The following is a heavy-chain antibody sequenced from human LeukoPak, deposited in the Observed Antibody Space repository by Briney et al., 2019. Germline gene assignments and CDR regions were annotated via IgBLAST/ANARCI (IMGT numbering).Heavy chain of an antibody. J-gene: IGHJ6*03. D-gene: IGHD3-16*01. Sequence: GGSLRLSCAASGFTFSSYSMNWVRQAPGKGLEWVSYISSSSNTIYYADSVKGRFTISRDNAKNSLYLQMNSLRAEDTAVYYCARATVSSYYYYYMDVWGKGTTVTVSS. CDR3: ARATVSSYYYYYMDV. CDR1: GFTFSSYS. CDR2: ISSSSNTI. V-gene: IGHV3-48*04.